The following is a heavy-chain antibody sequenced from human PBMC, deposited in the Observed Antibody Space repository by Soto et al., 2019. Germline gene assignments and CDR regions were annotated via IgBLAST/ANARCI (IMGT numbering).Heavy chain of an antibody. V-gene: IGHV3-7*05. J-gene: IGHJ4*02. CDR1: GFTFSSYW. CDR2: IKQDGSEK. Sequence: GGSLRLSCAASGFTFSSYWMSWVRQAPGKGLEWVANIKQDGSEKYYVDSVKGGFTIYRDNAKNSLYLQMNSLRAEDTAVYYCARDRWFGELSYYLDYWGQGTLVTVSS. D-gene: IGHD3-10*01. CDR3: ARDRWFGELSYYLDY.